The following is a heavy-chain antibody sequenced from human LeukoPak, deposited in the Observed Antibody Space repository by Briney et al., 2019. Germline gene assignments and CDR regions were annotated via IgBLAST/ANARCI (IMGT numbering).Heavy chain of an antibody. CDR2: VFYTGRT. CDR3: ARTRSGYGTLGY. V-gene: IGHV4-59*01. CDR1: GDSISPYY. J-gene: IGHJ4*02. Sequence: SETLSLTCTVSGDSISPYYWSWIRQPPGGGLEGIGYVFYTGRTKYNPSLKSRVTISVDTSRNQFSLKLTSVTAADTAVYYCARTRSGYGTLGYWGQGTLVTVSS. D-gene: IGHD2-8*01.